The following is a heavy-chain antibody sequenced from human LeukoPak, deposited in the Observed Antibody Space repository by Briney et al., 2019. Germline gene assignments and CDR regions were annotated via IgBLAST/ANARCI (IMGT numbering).Heavy chain of an antibody. V-gene: IGHV3-30*18. D-gene: IGHD5-18*01. J-gene: IGHJ4*02. CDR3: AKDGQLWALDY. CDR1: GFTFSSYG. Sequence: GGSLRLSCAASGFTFSSYGMHWVRQAPGKGLEWGAVISYDGSNKYYADSVKGRFTISRDNSKNTLYLQMNSLRAEDTAVYYCAKDGQLWALDYWGQGTLVTVSS. CDR2: ISYDGSNK.